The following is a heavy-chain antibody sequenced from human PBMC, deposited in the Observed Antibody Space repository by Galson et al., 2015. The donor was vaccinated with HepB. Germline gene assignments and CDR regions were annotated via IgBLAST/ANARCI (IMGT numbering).Heavy chain of an antibody. CDR1: GFTFSSYE. V-gene: IGHV3-48*03. D-gene: IGHD3-3*01. J-gene: IGHJ6*02. CDR3: ARDHVRDFWSGWGYYYYYGMDV. CDR2: ISSSGSTI. Sequence: SLRLSCAASGFTFSSYEMNWVRQAPGKGLEWVSYISSSGSTIYYADSVKGRFTISRDNAKNSLYLQMNSLRAEDTAVYYCARDHVRDFWSGWGYYYYYGMDVWGQGTTVTVSS.